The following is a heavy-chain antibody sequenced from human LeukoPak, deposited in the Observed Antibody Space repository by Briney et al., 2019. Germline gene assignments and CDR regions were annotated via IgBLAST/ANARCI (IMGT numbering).Heavy chain of an antibody. CDR3: AKVRGRVVAPDFGYYFDY. CDR1: GFTLNTYA. Sequence: GGSLRLSRAASGFTLNTYAMSCVRQAPGKGLEAVSAISDSGVTTSYADSVRGRFTISRDNSRNTLYLQMNSMRADDTAVYYCAKVRGRVVAPDFGYYFDYWGQGTLVTVSS. CDR2: ISDSGVTT. D-gene: IGHD2-15*01. V-gene: IGHV3-23*01. J-gene: IGHJ4*02.